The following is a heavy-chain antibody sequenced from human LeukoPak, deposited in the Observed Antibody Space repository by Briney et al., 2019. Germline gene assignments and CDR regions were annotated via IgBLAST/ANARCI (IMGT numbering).Heavy chain of an antibody. V-gene: IGHV1-2*02. Sequence: ASVKVSCKASGYTYTGYYMYWVRQAPGQGLEWMGWINPNSGGTNYAQKFQGRVTMTRDTSISTAYMELSRLRSDDTAVYYCARGGSSSWLYYYGMDAWGQGTTVTVSS. CDR3: ARGGSSSWLYYYGMDA. CDR1: GYTYTGYY. CDR2: INPNSGGT. J-gene: IGHJ6*02. D-gene: IGHD6-13*01.